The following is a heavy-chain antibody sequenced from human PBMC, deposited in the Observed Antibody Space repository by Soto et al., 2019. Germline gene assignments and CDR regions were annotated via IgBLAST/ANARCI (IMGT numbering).Heavy chain of an antibody. V-gene: IGHV1-69*05. CDR3: ARHLGGNHYYYGMDV. CDR2: IIPIFGTA. Sequence: QVQLVQSGAEVKKPGSSVKVSCKASGGTFSSYAISWVRQAPGQGLEWMGGIIPIFGTADYAQKFQGRVTXHXXXFXSTAYMELSSLRSEDTAVYYCARHLGGNHYYYGMDVWGQGTTVTVSS. J-gene: IGHJ6*02. D-gene: IGHD3-16*01. CDR1: GGTFSSYA.